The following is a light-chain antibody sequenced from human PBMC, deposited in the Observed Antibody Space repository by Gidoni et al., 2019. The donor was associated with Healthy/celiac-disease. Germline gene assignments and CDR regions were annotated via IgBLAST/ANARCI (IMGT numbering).Light chain of an antibody. CDR3: QAWDSTDWV. Sequence: SYELTQPPSVSVSPGQTASITCSGDKLGDKYACWYQQKTGQSPVLVIYQDGKRPSGIPERFSGSNSGNTASLTISGTQAMDEADYYCQAWDSTDWVFGGGTKLTVL. CDR1: KLGDKY. J-gene: IGLJ3*02. CDR2: QDG. V-gene: IGLV3-1*01.